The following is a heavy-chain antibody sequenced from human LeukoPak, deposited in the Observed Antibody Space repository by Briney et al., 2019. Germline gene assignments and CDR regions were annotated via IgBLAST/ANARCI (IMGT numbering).Heavy chain of an antibody. Sequence: SETLSLTCTVSGYSISSGYYWGWIRQPPGKGLEWIGSIHHSGSTYYNPSLKSRVTISVDTSKNQFSLKLSSVTAADTAVYYCARQPYCSGGSCYSYSNWFDPWGQGTLVTVSS. V-gene: IGHV4-38-2*02. CDR2: IHHSGST. J-gene: IGHJ5*02. CDR1: GYSISSGYY. CDR3: ARQPYCSGGSCYSYSNWFDP. D-gene: IGHD2-15*01.